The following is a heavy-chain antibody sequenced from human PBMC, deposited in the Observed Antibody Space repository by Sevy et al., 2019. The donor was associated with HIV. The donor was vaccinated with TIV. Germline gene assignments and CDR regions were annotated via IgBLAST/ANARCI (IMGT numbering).Heavy chain of an antibody. CDR3: VGPALTYDCGWWYFDH. V-gene: IGHV4-39*01. J-gene: IGHJ4*02. CDR1: GASISSITHY. D-gene: IGHD6-19*01. Sequence: SETLSLTCTVSGASISSITHYWGWIRQPPGKGLEWIASLRSGGNTFYNPSLRSRVTISADTSRSQFSLKLRSVTAAVTAIYYCVGPALTYDCGWWYFDHWGQGIVVTVSS. CDR2: LRSGGNT.